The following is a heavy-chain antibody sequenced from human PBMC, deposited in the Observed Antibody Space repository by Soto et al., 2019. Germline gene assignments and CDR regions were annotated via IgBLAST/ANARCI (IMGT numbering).Heavy chain of an antibody. D-gene: IGHD3-22*01. CDR2: IYYSGST. J-gene: IGHJ4*02. CDR1: GGAVSSGSYY. CDR3: ARSGGYYDSSGYYPFDY. Sequence: AETLSLTCTVSGGAVSSGSYYFSCIRQPPGKGLEWIGYIYYSGSTNYNPSLKSRVTISVDTSKNQFSLKLSSVTAADTAVYYCARSGGYYDSSGYYPFDYWGQGTLVTVSS. V-gene: IGHV4-61*01.